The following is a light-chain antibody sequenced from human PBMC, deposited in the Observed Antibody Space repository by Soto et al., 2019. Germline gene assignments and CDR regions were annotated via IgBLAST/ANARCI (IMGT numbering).Light chain of an antibody. V-gene: IGKV3-20*01. J-gene: IGKJ1*01. CDR1: QSVSSSY. CDR2: GAS. CDR3: QQYGSSPGT. Sequence: IVFTKSPGTVSLSPGERATLSCRASQSVSSSYLAWYQQKPGQAPRLLIYGASSRATGIPDRFSGSGSGTDFTLTISRLEPEDFAVYYCQQYGSSPGTFGQGTKVDI.